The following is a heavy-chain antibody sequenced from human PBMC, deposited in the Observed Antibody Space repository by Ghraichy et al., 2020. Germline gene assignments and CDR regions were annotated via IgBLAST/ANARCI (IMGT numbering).Heavy chain of an antibody. J-gene: IGHJ6*02. CDR1: GGSISSSSYY. D-gene: IGHD1-26*01. CDR3: AKHHGAAGASVYYYYGMDV. Sequence: SETLSLTCTVSGGSISSSSYYWGWIRQPPGKGLEWIGSIYYSGSTYYNPSLKSRVTISVDTSKNQFSLKLSSVTAADTAVYYCAKHHGAAGASVYYYYGMDVWGQGTTVTVSS. V-gene: IGHV4-39*01. CDR2: IYYSGST.